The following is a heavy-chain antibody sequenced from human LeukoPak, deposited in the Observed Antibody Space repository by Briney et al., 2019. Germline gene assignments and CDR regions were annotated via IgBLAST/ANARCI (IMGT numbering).Heavy chain of an antibody. CDR1: GYTFTDYY. CDR2: INPNSGGT. CDR3: ARDGAFDI. V-gene: IGHV1-2*02. J-gene: IGHJ3*02. Sequence: ASVRVSRKASGYTFTDYYMHWVRQAPGQGLEWMGWINPNSGGTNYAQKFQGRVTMTRDTSITTTYMELSRLRSDDTAVYYCARDGAFDIWGQGTMVTVSS.